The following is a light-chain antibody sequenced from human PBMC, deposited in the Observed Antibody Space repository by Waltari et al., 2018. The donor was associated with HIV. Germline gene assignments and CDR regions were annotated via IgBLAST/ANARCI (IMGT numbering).Light chain of an antibody. CDR3: SSYISSATPE. Sequence: QSALTQPASVSGSPGQSISISCTGTSSDVGDYYVSWYQHHPGKAPKVIIDEVSNRPSGVSTRCSGSKSGNTASLTISGLLPEDEADYFCSSYISSATPEFGGGTRLTVL. CDR2: EVS. CDR1: SSDVGDYY. J-gene: IGLJ3*02. V-gene: IGLV2-14*01.